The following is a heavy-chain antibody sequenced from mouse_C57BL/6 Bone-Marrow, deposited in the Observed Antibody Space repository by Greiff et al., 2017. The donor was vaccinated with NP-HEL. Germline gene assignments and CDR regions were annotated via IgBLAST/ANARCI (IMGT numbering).Heavy chain of an antibody. V-gene: IGHV1-18*01. CDR3: ARVWDYDNYSMDY. Sequence: DVQLQESGPELVKPGASVKIPCKASGYTFTDYNMDWVKQSHGKSLEWIGDINPNNGGTIYNQKFKGKATLTVDKSSSTAYMGLRSLTSEDTAVYYCARVWDYDNYSMDYWGQGTSVTVSS. J-gene: IGHJ4*01. CDR1: GYTFTDYN. D-gene: IGHD2-4*01. CDR2: INPNNGGT.